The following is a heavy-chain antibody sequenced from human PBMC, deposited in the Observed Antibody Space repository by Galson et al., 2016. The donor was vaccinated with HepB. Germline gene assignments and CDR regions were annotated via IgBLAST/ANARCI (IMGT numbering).Heavy chain of an antibody. CDR3: AKGWSGPDS. J-gene: IGHJ4*02. Sequence: AMSWVRQAPGQGLEWVSAISSTSHSTYYADSVKGRFTISRDNAKNTLFLQMDSLKIDDTAVYYCAKGWSGPDSWGQGTLVTVSS. D-gene: IGHD3-3*01. CDR1: A. V-gene: IGHV3-23*01. CDR2: ISSTSHST.